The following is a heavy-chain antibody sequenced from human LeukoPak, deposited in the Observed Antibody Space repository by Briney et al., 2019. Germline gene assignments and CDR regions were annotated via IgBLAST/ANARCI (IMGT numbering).Heavy chain of an antibody. CDR3: ATDTWGYYDSSNYYRQADY. CDR2: TNPNSGGT. J-gene: IGHJ4*02. V-gene: IGHV1-2*06. Sequence: ASVKVSCKASGYTFTGYYMHWVRQAPGQGLEWMGRTNPNSGGTNYAQKFQGRVTMTRDTSISTAYMELSRLRSDDTAVYYCATDTWGYYDSSNYYRQADYWGQGTLVTVSS. D-gene: IGHD3-22*01. CDR1: GYTFTGYY.